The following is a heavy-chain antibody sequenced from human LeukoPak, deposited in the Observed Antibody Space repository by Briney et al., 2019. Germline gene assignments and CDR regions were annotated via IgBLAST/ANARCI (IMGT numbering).Heavy chain of an antibody. D-gene: IGHD3-9*01. CDR1: GFTFSSYW. J-gene: IGHJ6*02. V-gene: IGHV3-7*01. Sequence: GGSLRLSCAASGFTFSSYWMSWVRQAPGKGLEWVANIKQDGSEKYYVDSVKGRFTISRDSAKNSLYLQMNSLSAEDTAVYYCARDSYYDIEMDVWGQGTTVTVSS. CDR3: ARDSYYDIEMDV. CDR2: IKQDGSEK.